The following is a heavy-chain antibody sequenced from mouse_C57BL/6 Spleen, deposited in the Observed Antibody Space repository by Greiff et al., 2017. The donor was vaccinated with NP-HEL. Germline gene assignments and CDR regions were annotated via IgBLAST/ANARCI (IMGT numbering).Heavy chain of an antibody. Sequence: VQLQQSGAELARPGASVKLSCKASGYTFTSYGISWVKQRTGQGLEWIGEIYPRSGNTYYNEKFKGKATLTADKSSSTAYMELRSLTSEDSAVYFCVRGSTVVAEYYFDYWGQGTTLTVSS. V-gene: IGHV1-81*01. CDR2: IYPRSGNT. D-gene: IGHD1-1*01. CDR3: VRGSTVVAEYYFDY. J-gene: IGHJ2*01. CDR1: GYTFTSYG.